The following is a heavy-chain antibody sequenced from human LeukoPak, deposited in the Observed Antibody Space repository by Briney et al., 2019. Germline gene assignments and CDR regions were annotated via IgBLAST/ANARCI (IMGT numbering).Heavy chain of an antibody. V-gene: IGHV1-3*01. CDR2: INAGNGNT. CDR3: ARDPIAAAGGYFDY. Sequence: ASVKVSCKASGYTFTSYAMHWVRQAPGQRLEWMGWINAGNGNTKYSQKFQGRVTITRDTSASTAYMELRSLRSDDTAVYYCARDPIAAAGGYFDYWGQGTLVTVSS. CDR1: GYTFTSYA. J-gene: IGHJ4*02. D-gene: IGHD6-25*01.